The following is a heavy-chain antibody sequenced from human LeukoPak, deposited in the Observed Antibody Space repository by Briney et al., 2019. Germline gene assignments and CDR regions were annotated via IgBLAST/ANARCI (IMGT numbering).Heavy chain of an antibody. J-gene: IGHJ4*02. Sequence: PSETLSLTCTVSGDSISSGTYYWSWLRQPAGKELEWIERINASGSAKYHPSLQSRVSLSVDTSKNQFSLKLSSVTAADTAVYYCARVNVVMNYFDYWGQGTLVTVSS. CDR2: INASGSA. CDR1: GDSISSGTYY. V-gene: IGHV4-61*02. CDR3: ARVNVVMNYFDY. D-gene: IGHD3-22*01.